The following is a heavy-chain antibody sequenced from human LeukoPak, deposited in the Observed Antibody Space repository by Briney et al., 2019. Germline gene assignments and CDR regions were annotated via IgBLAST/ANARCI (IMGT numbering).Heavy chain of an antibody. V-gene: IGHV3-48*03. CDR1: GFTFNIYT. CDR3: ARVAMIVAKPYDN. Sequence: GGSLRLSCAASGFTFNIYTMNWVRQAPGKGLDWVAYISRGGRTVDYADSVKGRFTISRDSAKNALYLQMNSLRAEDRAVYYCARVAMIVAKPYDNWGQGTLVTVSS. J-gene: IGHJ4*02. D-gene: IGHD3-22*01. CDR2: ISRGGRTV.